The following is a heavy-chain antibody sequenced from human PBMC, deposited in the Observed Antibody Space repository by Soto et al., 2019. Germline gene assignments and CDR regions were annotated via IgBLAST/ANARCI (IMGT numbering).Heavy chain of an antibody. CDR2: ISSGGSAT. Sequence: QVQLVESGGGLVKPGGSLRLSCAASGFTFSDYYMSWVRQAPGKGLEWVSYISSGGSATHYADSMKGRFTISRDNAKNSLYLQMNSLRGEATAVYYCTSVRIMPDEWGQGALVTVSS. CDR1: GFTFSDYY. CDR3: TSVRIMPDE. J-gene: IGHJ4*02. D-gene: IGHD2-2*01. V-gene: IGHV3-11*01.